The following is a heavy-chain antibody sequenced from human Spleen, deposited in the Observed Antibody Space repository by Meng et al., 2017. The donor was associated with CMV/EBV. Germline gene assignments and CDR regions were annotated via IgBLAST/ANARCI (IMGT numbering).Heavy chain of an antibody. CDR3: AAVPQVIRERPDYYYGMDV. D-gene: IGHD1-1*01. J-gene: IGHJ6*02. Sequence: SVKVSCKASGFTFTSSAVQWVRQARGQRLERIGWIVVGSGNTNYAQKFQERVTITRDMSTSTAYMELSSLRSEDTAVYYCAAVPQVIRERPDYYYGMDVWGQGTTVTVSS. V-gene: IGHV1-58*01. CDR2: IVVGSGNT. CDR1: GFTFTSSA.